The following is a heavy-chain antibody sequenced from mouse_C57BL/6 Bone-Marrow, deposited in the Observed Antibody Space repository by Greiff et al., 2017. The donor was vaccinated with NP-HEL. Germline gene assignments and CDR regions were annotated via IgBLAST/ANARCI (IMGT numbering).Heavy chain of an antibody. CDR2: IDPSDSYT. CDR1: GYTFTSYW. D-gene: IGHD2-1*01. Sequence: VQLQQPGAELVKPGASVKLSCKASGYTFTSYWMQWVKQRPGQGLEWIGEIDPSDSYTNYNRQFKGKATLTVDTSSSTAYMQLSSLTSEDSAVYYCAREGGYGNFPWFAYWGQGTLVTVSA. CDR3: AREGGYGNFPWFAY. J-gene: IGHJ3*01. V-gene: IGHV1-50*01.